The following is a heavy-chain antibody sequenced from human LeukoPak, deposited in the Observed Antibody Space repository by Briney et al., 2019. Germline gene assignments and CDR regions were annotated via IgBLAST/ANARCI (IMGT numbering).Heavy chain of an antibody. CDR2: IYYSGST. V-gene: IGHV4-39*07. J-gene: IGHJ6*02. Sequence: PSETLSLTCTVSGGSISSSSYYWGWIRQPPGKGLEWIGSIYYSGSTYYNPSLKSRVTISVDTSKNQFSLKLSSVTAADTAVYYCARLGPNYYYYGMDVWGQGTTVTVSS. CDR3: ARLGPNYYYYGMDV. D-gene: IGHD3-16*01. CDR1: GGSISSSSYY.